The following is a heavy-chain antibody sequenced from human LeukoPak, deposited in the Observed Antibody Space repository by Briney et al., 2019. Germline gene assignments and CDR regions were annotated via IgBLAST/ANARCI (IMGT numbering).Heavy chain of an antibody. V-gene: IGHV3-23*01. Sequence: GGSLRLSCAASGFTFSSYAMSWVRQAPGKGLEWVSAISGSGGSTYYADSVKGRFTISRDNSKNTPYLQMNSLRAEDTAVYYCAKGSAAAGKFYYYGMDVWGQGTTVTVSS. D-gene: IGHD6-13*01. CDR3: AKGSAAAGKFYYYGMDV. CDR2: ISGSGGST. CDR1: GFTFSSYA. J-gene: IGHJ6*02.